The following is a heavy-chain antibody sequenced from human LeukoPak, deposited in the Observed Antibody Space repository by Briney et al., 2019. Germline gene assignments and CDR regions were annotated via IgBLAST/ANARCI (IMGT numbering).Heavy chain of an antibody. J-gene: IGHJ4*02. CDR2: ISGSGGST. D-gene: IGHD3-22*01. V-gene: IGHV3-23*01. CDR3: AKDLLLAYYDSSGYYCGVFDY. CDR1: GFTFSSYA. Sequence: GGSLRLSCAASGFTFSSYAMSWVRQAPGKGLEWVSSISGSGGSTYYADSVKGRFTISRDNSKNTLYLQMNSLRAEDTAVYYCAKDLLLAYYDSSGYYCGVFDYWDQGTLVTVSS.